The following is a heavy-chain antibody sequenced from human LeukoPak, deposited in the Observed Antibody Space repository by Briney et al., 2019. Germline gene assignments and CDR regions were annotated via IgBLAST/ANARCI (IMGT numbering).Heavy chain of an antibody. Sequence: PSETLSLACSVSGASISSSFYWSWIRQPPQRGLEWIGDIYYSGNTNYNPSLQSRVTIAVDASKNQFSLKLSSVTAADTAVYYRARSSGYYSYWGQGTLVTVSS. J-gene: IGHJ4*02. CDR1: GASISSSFY. V-gene: IGHV4-59*01. CDR3: ARSSGYYSY. D-gene: IGHD3-22*01. CDR2: IYYSGNT.